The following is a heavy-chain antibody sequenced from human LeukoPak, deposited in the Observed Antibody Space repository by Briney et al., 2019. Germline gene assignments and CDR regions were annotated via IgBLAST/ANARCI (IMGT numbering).Heavy chain of an antibody. CDR2: ICHSGST. CDR3: AKIYDSSAFDY. D-gene: IGHD3-22*01. CDR1: GYSISSGYY. V-gene: IGHV4-38-2*01. J-gene: IGHJ4*02. Sequence: SETLSLTCAVSGYSISSGYYWGWIRQPPGKGLEWIGSICHSGSTYYNPSLKSRVTISVDTSKNQFSLKLSSVAAADTAVYYCAKIYDSSAFDYWGQGTLVTVSS.